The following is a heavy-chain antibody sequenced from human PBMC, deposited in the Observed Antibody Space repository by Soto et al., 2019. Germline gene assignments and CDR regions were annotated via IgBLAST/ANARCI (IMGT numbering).Heavy chain of an antibody. CDR2: INHSGST. V-gene: IGHV4-34*01. Sequence: SETLSLTCAVYGGSFSGYYWSWIRQPPGKGLEWIGEINHSGSTNYNPSLKSRVTISVDTSKNQFSLKLSSVTAADTAVYYCASEDTAVPRRIDYWGLGPLVTVSS. CDR3: ASEDTAVPRRIDY. J-gene: IGHJ4*02. CDR1: GGSFSGYY. D-gene: IGHD5-18*01.